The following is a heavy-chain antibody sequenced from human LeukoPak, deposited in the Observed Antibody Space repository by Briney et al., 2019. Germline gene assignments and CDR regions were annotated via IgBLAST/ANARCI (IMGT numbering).Heavy chain of an antibody. CDR3: AREGFGELSHFDY. CDR2: INHSGGT. CDR1: GGSFSGDY. V-gene: IGHV4-34*01. D-gene: IGHD3-10*01. J-gene: IGHJ4*02. Sequence: PSETLSLTCVVYGGSFSGDYWSWIRQPPGRGLEWIGEINHSGGTNYHPSLKSRVTISVDTSKNQFSLKLSSVTAADTAVYYCAREGFGELSHFDYWGQGTLVTVSS.